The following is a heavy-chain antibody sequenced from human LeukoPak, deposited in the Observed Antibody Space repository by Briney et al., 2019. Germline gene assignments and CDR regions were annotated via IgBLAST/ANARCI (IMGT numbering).Heavy chain of an antibody. Sequence: GGSLRLSCAASGFTFDDYAMHWVRQAPGKGLEWVSGISWNSGSIGYADSVMGRFTISRDNAKNSLYLQMNSLRAEDTALYSKGGKQLVTSFDYWGQGTLVTVSS. CDR2: ISWNSGSI. J-gene: IGHJ4*02. D-gene: IGHD6-6*01. CDR3: GGKQLVTSFDY. CDR1: GFTFDDYA. V-gene: IGHV3-9*01.